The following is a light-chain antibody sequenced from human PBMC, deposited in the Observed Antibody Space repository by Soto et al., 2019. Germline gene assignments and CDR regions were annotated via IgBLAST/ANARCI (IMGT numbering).Light chain of an antibody. CDR3: MQALQTPRT. J-gene: IGKJ2*01. CDR1: QSLLHSNGYNS. CDR2: LGS. V-gene: IGKV2-28*01. Sequence: DIVMTQSPLSLPVTPGEPASISCRSSQSLLHSNGYNSLDWYLQKPGQSPQLLIYLGSNRASGVPDRFSGSGSCTDFTLKISRVEAEDVGVYYCMQALQTPRTFGQGTKLEIK.